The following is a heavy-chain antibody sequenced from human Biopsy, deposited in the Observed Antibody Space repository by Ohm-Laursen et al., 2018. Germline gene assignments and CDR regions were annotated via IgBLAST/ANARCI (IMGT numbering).Heavy chain of an antibody. V-gene: IGHV1-18*01. CDR2: ISTYNGNR. CDR1: GGTFSNYG. Sequence: SVKVSCKAPGGTFSNYGVNWVRQAPGQGLEWLGWISTYNGNRNYAQKFQGRVTMTTDTSTSTAYMELRSLRSDDTAVYFCAREEDNSGYDYYGMDVWGQGTTVTVSS. J-gene: IGHJ6*02. D-gene: IGHD3-22*01. CDR3: AREEDNSGYDYYGMDV.